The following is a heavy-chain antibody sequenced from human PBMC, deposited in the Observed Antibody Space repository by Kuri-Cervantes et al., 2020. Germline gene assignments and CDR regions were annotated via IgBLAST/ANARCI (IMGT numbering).Heavy chain of an antibody. CDR1: GGSISSSSYY. CDR2: IYYSGST. V-gene: IGHV4-39*07. D-gene: IGHD3-10*01. CDR3: ASIQTEGFGELFLSN. Sequence: GSLRLSCTVSGGSISSSSYYWGWIRQPPGKGLEWIGSIYYSGSTYYNPSLKSRVTISVDTSKNQFSLKLSSVTAADTAVYYCASIQTEGFGELFLSNWGQGTLVTVSS. J-gene: IGHJ4*02.